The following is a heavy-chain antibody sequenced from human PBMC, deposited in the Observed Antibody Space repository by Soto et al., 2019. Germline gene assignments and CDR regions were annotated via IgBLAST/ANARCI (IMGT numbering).Heavy chain of an antibody. V-gene: IGHV1-18*01. J-gene: IGHJ6*02. CDR2: ISAYNGNT. D-gene: IGHD3-10*01. Sequence: QVQLVQSGAEVKKPGASVKVSCKASGYTFTSYGISWVRQAPGQGLEWMGWISAYNGNTNYAQKLQGRVTMTTDTSTSTAXXEXRXXRSDDTAVYYCARVQGPLWFGEFTIKGYYYYGMDVWGQGTTVTVSS. CDR3: ARVQGPLWFGEFTIKGYYYYGMDV. CDR1: GYTFTSYG.